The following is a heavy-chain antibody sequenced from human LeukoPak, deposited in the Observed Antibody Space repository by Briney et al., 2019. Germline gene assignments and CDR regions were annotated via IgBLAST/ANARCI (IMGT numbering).Heavy chain of an antibody. CDR1: GGSISSGSYY. CDR2: IYTSGST. D-gene: IGHD2-2*01. CDR3: ARLAGRAAMGWFDP. J-gene: IGHJ5*02. V-gene: IGHV4-61*02. Sequence: SETLSLTCTVSGGSISSGSYYWSWIRQPAGKGLEWNGRIYTSGSTNYNPSLKSRVTISVDTSKNQFSPKLSSVTAADTAVYYCARLAGRAAMGWFDPWGQGTLVTVSS.